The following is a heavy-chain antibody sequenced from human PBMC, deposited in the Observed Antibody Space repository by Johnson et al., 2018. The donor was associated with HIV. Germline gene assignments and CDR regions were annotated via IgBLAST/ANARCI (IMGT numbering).Heavy chain of an antibody. V-gene: IGHV3-23*04. Sequence: VQLVESGGGLVQPGGSLRLSCAASGFTFSTYAMSWVRQAPGKGLEWVSAISGSGGSTYYADSVKGRFTISRDHSKNTLYLPMKSLKAEDTAGYYCAREGRGSSSGAFDIWGQGTMVTVSS. J-gene: IGHJ3*02. CDR1: GFTFSTYA. D-gene: IGHD6-6*01. CDR3: AREGRGSSSGAFDI. CDR2: ISGSGGST.